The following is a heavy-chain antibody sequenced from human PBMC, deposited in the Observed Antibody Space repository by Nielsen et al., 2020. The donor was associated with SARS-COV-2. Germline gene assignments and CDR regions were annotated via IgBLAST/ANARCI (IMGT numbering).Heavy chain of an antibody. D-gene: IGHD2-15*01. J-gene: IGHJ4*02. CDR2: ITRSGGDT. CDR1: GFTFNSYA. V-gene: IGHV3-23*01. Sequence: GESLKISCAASGFTFNSYAMSWVRQAPGKGLEWVSAITRSGGDTYYADSVKGRFTISRDNSKNTLYLQMNSLRAEDTAVYYCAKDLPTNVVVAATAVTTLRYFDYWGQGTLVTVSS. CDR3: AKDLPTNVVVAATAVTTLRYFDY.